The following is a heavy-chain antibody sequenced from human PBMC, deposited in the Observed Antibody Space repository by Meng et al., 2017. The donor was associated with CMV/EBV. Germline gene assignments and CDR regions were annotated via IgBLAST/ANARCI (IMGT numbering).Heavy chain of an antibody. CDR2: ISHSGRP. J-gene: IGHJ5*02. CDR1: GDSINNYY. CDR3: ARMDIVTKNFFDP. Sequence: SQTLSLTCAVYGDSINNYYWTWIRQPPGKRLEWIGDISHSGRPTYNPSLKSRVSISLDTSKNQLSLKMTSVTAADTAVYYSARMDIVTKNFFDPWGQGTLVTVSS. V-gene: IGHV4-34*01. D-gene: IGHD5-12*01.